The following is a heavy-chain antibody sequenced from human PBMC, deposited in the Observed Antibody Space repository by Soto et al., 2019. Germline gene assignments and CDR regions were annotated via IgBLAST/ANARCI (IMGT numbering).Heavy chain of an antibody. CDR2: IVVGSGNT. V-gene: IGHV1-58*02. J-gene: IGHJ4*01. Sequence: SVKVSCKASGFTFSNSAIQWMRQARGERLEWIGWIVVGSGNTNYAQKIQERVTIIRDMSTSTSYMELSSLTSEDTAVYYCVLCTTTSCYGKFDYWGHGTLVTVSS. D-gene: IGHD2-2*01. CDR1: GFTFSNSA. CDR3: VLCTTTSCYGKFDY.